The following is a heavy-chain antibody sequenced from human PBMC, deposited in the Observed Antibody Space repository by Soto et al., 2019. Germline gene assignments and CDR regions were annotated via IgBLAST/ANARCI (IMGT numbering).Heavy chain of an antibody. J-gene: IGHJ4*02. CDR2: IIPIFNST. V-gene: IGHV1-69*06. Sequence: QVQLVQSGAEVKTPGSSLKVSCKVSGSRFSNYVISWVRQAPGHGLEWLGRIIPIFNSTKYAQNFQGRVTITADKSSSTASPELRSLRSDDTAVYYCAREGRGKKAGYNGLVSLGYWGQGTLVTVSS. CDR1: GSRFSNYV. CDR3: AREGRGKKAGYNGLVSLGY. D-gene: IGHD2-2*02.